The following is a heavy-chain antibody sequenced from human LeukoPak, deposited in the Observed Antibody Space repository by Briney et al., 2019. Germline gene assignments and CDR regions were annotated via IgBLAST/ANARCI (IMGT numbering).Heavy chain of an antibody. V-gene: IGHV3-13*01. J-gene: IGHJ5*02. Sequence: PGGSLRLSCAASGFTFSSYDMHWVRQATGKGLEWVSAIGTAGDTYYPGSVKGRFTISRENAKNSLYLQMNSLRAGDTAVYYCARGRYFDQGSNWFDPWGQGTLVTVSS. D-gene: IGHD3-9*01. CDR3: ARGRYFDQGSNWFDP. CDR2: IGTAGDT. CDR1: GFTFSSYD.